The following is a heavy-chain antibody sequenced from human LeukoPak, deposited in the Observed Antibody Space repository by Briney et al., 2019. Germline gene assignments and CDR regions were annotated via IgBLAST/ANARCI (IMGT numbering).Heavy chain of an antibody. CDR2: ISAYNGNT. D-gene: IGHD3-10*01. CDR3: AIGTVWFGELLFY. CDR1: GYTFTSYG. Sequence: ASVKVSCKASGYTFTSYGISRVRQAPGQGLEWMGWISAYNGNTNYAQKLQGRVTMTTDTSTSTAYVELRSLRSDDTAVYYCAIGTVWFGELLFYWGQGTLVTVSS. J-gene: IGHJ4*02. V-gene: IGHV1-18*01.